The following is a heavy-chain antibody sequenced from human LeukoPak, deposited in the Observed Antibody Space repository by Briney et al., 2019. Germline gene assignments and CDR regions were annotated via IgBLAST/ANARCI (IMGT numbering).Heavy chain of an antibody. J-gene: IGHJ4*02. CDR1: GFTFDDYA. CDR3: AKGMVARRGAFDY. V-gene: IGHV3-9*01. CDR2: ISWSSGTI. Sequence: PGTSLRLSCAASGFTFDDYAMHWVRQAPGKGLEWVSGISWSSGTIGNADSVKGRFTISRDNAKNSLYLQMNSLRVEDTAFYYCAKGMVARRGAFDYWGQGTLVTVSS. D-gene: IGHD2-15*01.